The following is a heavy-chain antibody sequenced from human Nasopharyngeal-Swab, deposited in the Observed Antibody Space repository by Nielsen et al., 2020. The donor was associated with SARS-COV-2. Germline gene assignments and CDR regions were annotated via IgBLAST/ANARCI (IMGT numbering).Heavy chain of an antibody. CDR1: GFTFSSYW. Sequence: GEPLKISCAASGFTFSSYWMHWVRQAPGKGLVWVSRINSDGSSTSYADSVKGRFTISRDNAKNTLYLQMNSLRAEDTAVYYCAREFSKDYSNYYYGMDVWGQGTTVTVSS. J-gene: IGHJ6*02. D-gene: IGHD4-11*01. V-gene: IGHV3-74*01. CDR2: INSDGSST. CDR3: AREFSKDYSNYYYGMDV.